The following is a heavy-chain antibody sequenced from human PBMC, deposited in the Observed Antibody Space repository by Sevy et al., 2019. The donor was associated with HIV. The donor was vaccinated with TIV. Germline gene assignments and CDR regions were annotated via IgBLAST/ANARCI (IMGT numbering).Heavy chain of an antibody. D-gene: IGHD3-22*01. CDR3: ARERKMYDSSGYYFHFDY. J-gene: IGHJ4*02. V-gene: IGHV3-48*02. CDR2: ISRSSSTI. CDR1: GFTFSSYS. Sequence: GGSLRLSCAASGFTFSSYSMNWVRQAPGKGLEWVSYISRSSSTIYYADSVKGRFTISRDNAKNSLYLQMNSLRDEDKAVYYCARERKMYDSSGYYFHFDYWGQGTLVTVSS.